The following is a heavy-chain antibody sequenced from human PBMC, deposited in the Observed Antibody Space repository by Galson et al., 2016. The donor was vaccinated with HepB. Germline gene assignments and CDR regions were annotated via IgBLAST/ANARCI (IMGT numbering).Heavy chain of an antibody. Sequence: SLRLSCAASGFTFSSYSMNWVRQGPGKGLEWVSYSTSSSRSIFYADSVKGRFTMSRDNGKNTVYLQMSSLRDEDTAVYYCARKGGGRYGMDVWGRGTTVTVSS. V-gene: IGHV3-48*02. CDR1: GFTFSSYS. J-gene: IGHJ6*02. CDR3: ARKGGGRYGMDV. CDR2: STSSSRSI. D-gene: IGHD3-16*01.